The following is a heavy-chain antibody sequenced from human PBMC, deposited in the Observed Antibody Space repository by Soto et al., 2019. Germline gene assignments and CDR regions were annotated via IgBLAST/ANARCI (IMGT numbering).Heavy chain of an antibody. V-gene: IGHV3-30-3*01. CDR3: ARDHKTKYYYDSSGYYAY. J-gene: IGHJ4*02. CDR2: ISYDGSNK. CDR1: GFTFSSYA. D-gene: IGHD3-22*01. Sequence: CLSLSCAASGFTFSSYAMHWVRQAPGKGLEWVAVISYDGSNKYYADSVKGRFTISRDNSKNTLYLQMNSLRAEDTAVYYCARDHKTKYYYDSSGYYAYWGQGTLVTVSS.